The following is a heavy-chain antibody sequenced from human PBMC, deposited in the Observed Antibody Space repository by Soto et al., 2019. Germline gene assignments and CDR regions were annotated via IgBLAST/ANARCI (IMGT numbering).Heavy chain of an antibody. J-gene: IGHJ4*02. CDR1: GFSFSSHS. CDR3: ARGRGYCGGTNCYLDY. Sequence: LRLSCAASGFSFSSHSMKWVRQAPGKGLEWVSYISSSGSTIYYADSVKGRFTISRDNAKNSLYLQMNSLRDDDTAVYYCARGRGYCGGTNCYLDYWGQGALVTV. D-gene: IGHD2-21*01. V-gene: IGHV3-48*02. CDR2: ISSSGSTI.